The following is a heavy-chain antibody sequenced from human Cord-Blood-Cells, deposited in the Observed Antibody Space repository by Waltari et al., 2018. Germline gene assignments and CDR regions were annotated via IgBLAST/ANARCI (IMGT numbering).Heavy chain of an antibody. CDR1: GFTFSSYW. D-gene: IGHD6-6*01. J-gene: IGHJ3*02. V-gene: IGHV3-7*01. CDR3: ARIRIVRAFDI. CDR2: IKQDGSEK. Sequence: EVQLVESGGGLVQPGGSLRLSCAASGFTFSSYWMSWVRQAPGKGLEWVANIKQDGSEKYYVDSVKGRFTISRDNAKNSPYLQMNSLRAEDTAVYYCARIRIVRAFDIWGQGTMVTVSS.